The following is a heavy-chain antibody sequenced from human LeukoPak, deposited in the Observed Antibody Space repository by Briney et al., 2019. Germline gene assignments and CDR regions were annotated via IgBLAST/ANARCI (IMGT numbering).Heavy chain of an antibody. D-gene: IGHD3-10*01. CDR3: ARTPRYYGSGSYLAY. J-gene: IGHJ4*02. Sequence: PSETLSLTCFVSGGSISSSSYYWGWIRQPPGKGLEWIGAIYSGGSTYYNPSLKSRVTISLDTSKNQFSLKLSSVTAADTAVYYCARTPRYYGSGSYLAYWGQGTLVTVSS. V-gene: IGHV4-39*07. CDR1: GGSISSSSYY. CDR2: IYSGGST.